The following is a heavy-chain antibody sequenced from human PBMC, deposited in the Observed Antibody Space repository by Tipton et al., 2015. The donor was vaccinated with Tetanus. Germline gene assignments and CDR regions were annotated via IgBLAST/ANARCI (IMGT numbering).Heavy chain of an antibody. CDR3: ARDQARGARGWNYFDY. Sequence: TLSLTCAVSGTTFSAYYWSWIRQPPGKGLEWIGDIYYSGSTYYNPSLKSRVTISVDTSKNQFSLKLNSVTAADTAVYYCARDQARGARGWNYFDYRGQGTLVTVSS. CDR2: IYYSGST. D-gene: IGHD1-26*01. CDR1: GTTFSAYY. J-gene: IGHJ4*02. V-gene: IGHV4-34*09.